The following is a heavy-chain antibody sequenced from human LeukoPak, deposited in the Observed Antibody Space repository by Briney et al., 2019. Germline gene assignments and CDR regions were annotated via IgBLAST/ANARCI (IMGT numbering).Heavy chain of an antibody. CDR3: ARVRGGYSSSSYYFDY. Sequence: SVKVSCKASGGTFSSYAISWVRQAPGQGLEWMGGIIPIFGTANYGQKFQGRVTITTDESTSTAYMELSSLRSEDTAVYYCARVRGGYSSSSYYFDYWGQGTLVTVSS. D-gene: IGHD6-13*01. CDR2: IIPIFGTA. CDR1: GGTFSSYA. V-gene: IGHV1-69*05. J-gene: IGHJ4*02.